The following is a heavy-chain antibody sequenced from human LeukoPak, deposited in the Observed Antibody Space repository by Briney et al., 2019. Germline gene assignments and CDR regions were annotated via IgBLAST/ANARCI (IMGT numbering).Heavy chain of an antibody. CDR1: GGTFSSYA. D-gene: IGHD3-9*01. CDR3: ARDPHYDILTGYLDY. J-gene: IGHJ4*02. V-gene: IGHV1-69*04. CDR2: IIPILGIA. Sequence: SVKVSCKASGGTFSSYAISWVRQAPGQGLEWMGRIIPILGIANYAQKFQGRVTITADKSTSTAYMELSSLRSEDTAVYYCARDPHYDILTGYLDYWGRGTLVTVSS.